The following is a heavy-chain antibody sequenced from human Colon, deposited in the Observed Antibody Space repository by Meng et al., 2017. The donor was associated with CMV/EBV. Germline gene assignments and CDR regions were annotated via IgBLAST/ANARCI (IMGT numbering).Heavy chain of an antibody. CDR2: ISSSGKTI. V-gene: IGHV3-11*04. Sequence: GESLKISCVSSGTTFSDSYMTWIRQAPGKGLECISFISSSGKTIYYAESVKGRFTISRDNTKNSLYLKMDSLRVEDTAVYYCARGKFSLAYWGQGTLVTVSS. CDR3: ARGKFSLAY. J-gene: IGHJ4*02. D-gene: IGHD2/OR15-2a*01. CDR1: GTTFSDSY.